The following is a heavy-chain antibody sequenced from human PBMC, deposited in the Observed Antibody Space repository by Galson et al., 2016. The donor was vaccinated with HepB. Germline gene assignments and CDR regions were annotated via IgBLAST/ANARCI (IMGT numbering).Heavy chain of an antibody. D-gene: IGHD3/OR15-3a*01. CDR1: RFTFSNFG. J-gene: IGHJ3*02. CDR2: VYTSGIT. CDR3: AREPFLDLDPNTRNNAFDI. V-gene: IGHV4-4*07. Sequence: LRLSCAASRFTFSNFGMNWIRQPVGKGLEWIGRVYTSGITHYNASLKSRVTISLNTSKNQFSLRLTSVTAADTAVYYCAREPFLDLDPNTRNNAFDIWGQGTMVTLSS.